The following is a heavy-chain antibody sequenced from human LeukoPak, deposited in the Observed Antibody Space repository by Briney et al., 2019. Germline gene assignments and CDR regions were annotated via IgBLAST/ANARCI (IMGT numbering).Heavy chain of an antibody. CDR2: INTDGSST. Sequence: PGGSLRLSCAASGFTFSSYWMHWVRQAPGKGLVWVSRINTDGSSTSYADSVKGRFTISRDNAKNTLYLQTNSLRAEDTAVYYCARPRGEWELQAFDIWGQGTMVTVSS. J-gene: IGHJ3*02. CDR3: ARPRGEWELQAFDI. CDR1: GFTFSSYW. D-gene: IGHD1-26*01. V-gene: IGHV3-74*01.